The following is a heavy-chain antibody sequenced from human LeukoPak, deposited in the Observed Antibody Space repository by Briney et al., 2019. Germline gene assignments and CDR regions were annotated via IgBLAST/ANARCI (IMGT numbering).Heavy chain of an antibody. CDR1: GYTFTGYY. Sequence: ASVKASCKASGYTFTGYYMHWVRQAPGQGLEWMGWINPNSGGTNYAQKFQGRVTMTRDTSISTAYMELSRLRSDDTAVYYCARRLVAVAGPPTGFDYWGQGTLVTVSS. CDR3: ARRLVAVAGPPTGFDY. CDR2: INPNSGGT. V-gene: IGHV1-2*02. J-gene: IGHJ4*02. D-gene: IGHD6-19*01.